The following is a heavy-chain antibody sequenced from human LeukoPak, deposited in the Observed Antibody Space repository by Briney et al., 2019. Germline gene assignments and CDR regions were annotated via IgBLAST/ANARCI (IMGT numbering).Heavy chain of an antibody. Sequence: EASVKVSCKASGYTFTSYGISWVRQAPGQGLEWMGWISAYNGNTNYAQKLQGRVTMTTDTSTSTAYMELRSLRSDDTAVYYCARDGTDYYDSSGYYGYYFDYWGQGTLVTVSS. D-gene: IGHD3-22*01. V-gene: IGHV1-18*01. CDR1: GYTFTSYG. CDR2: ISAYNGNT. J-gene: IGHJ4*02. CDR3: ARDGTDYYDSSGYYGYYFDY.